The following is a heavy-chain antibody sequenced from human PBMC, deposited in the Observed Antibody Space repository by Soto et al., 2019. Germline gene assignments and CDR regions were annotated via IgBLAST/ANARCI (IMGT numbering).Heavy chain of an antibody. CDR2: TNHSGST. Sequence: PSETLSLTCAVYGGSFSGYYWSWTRQPPGKGLERIGETNHSGSTNYNPSLKSRVTISVDTSKNQFSLKLSSVAAADTAVYYCARSFDYDYVWGGYRPSPYCYYYGMDVWGQGTTVTVSS. V-gene: IGHV4-34*01. CDR3: ARSFDYDYVWGGYRPSPYCYYYGMDV. D-gene: IGHD3-16*02. CDR1: GGSFSGYY. J-gene: IGHJ6*02.